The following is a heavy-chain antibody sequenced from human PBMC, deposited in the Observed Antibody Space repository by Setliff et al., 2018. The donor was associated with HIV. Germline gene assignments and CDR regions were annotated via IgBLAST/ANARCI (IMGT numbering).Heavy chain of an antibody. CDR2: IIPILGIA. J-gene: IGHJ4*02. CDR1: GYTFLTYG. CDR3: ASYSGSYYFILHY. Sequence: ASVKVSCKASGYTFLTYGISWVRQAPGHGLEWMGGIIPILGIANYAQNFQGRVTITADESTSTALMELSSLRSEDTAVYYCASYSGSYYFILHYWGQGTLVTVSS. D-gene: IGHD1-26*01. V-gene: IGHV1-69*10.